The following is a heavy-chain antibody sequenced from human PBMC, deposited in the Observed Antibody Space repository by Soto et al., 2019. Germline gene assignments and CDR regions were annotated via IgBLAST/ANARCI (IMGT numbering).Heavy chain of an antibody. CDR2: ISPSNGQT. CDR3: ARMFCYDTSGYIGILCGFDV. D-gene: IGHD3-22*01. J-gene: IGHJ3*01. Sequence: ASVKVSYTPCGYSFINYSIICVRLAPGQGRQWLGTISPSNGQTRFAQKCQSRVTMTRDTSTKVAYLELRSLKAEDTGVYCCARMFCYDTSGYIGILCGFDVWGQGTQVTVSS. CDR1: GYSFINYS. V-gene: IGHV1-46*01.